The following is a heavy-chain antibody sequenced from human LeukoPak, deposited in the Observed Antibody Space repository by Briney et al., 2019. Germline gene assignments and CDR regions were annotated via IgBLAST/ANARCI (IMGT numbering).Heavy chain of an antibody. V-gene: IGHV3-30*02. CDR2: IRYDGSNK. J-gene: IGHJ4*02. Sequence: GGPLRLSCAASGFTFSSYGMHWVRQAPGKGLEWVAFIRYDGSNKYYADSVKGRFTISRDNSKNTLYLQMNSLRAEDTAVYYCAKDLLDSSSPQGVDYWGQGTLVTVSS. CDR1: GFTFSSYG. CDR3: AKDLLDSSSPQGVDY. D-gene: IGHD6-6*01.